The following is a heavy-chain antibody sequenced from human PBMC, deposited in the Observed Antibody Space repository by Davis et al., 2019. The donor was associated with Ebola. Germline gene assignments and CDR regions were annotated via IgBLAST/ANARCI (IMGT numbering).Heavy chain of an antibody. J-gene: IGHJ6*02. CDR2: IYHSGSA. CDR1: GASIASGGYS. Sequence: SETLSLTCAVSGASIASGGYSWSWIRQPPGKGLEWIGYIYHSGSAYYNPSLKSRVTISVDTSKNHFSLKLSSVTAADTAVYYCARDSRWLVPGTYYYYGMDVWGQGTTVTVSS. V-gene: IGHV4-30-2*01. CDR3: ARDSRWLVPGTYYYYGMDV. D-gene: IGHD6-19*01.